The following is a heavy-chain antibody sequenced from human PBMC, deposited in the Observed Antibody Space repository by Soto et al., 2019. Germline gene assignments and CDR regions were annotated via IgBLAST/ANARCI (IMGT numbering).Heavy chain of an antibody. J-gene: IGHJ5*02. D-gene: IGHD4-17*01. Sequence: SETLSLTCAVYGGSFSGYYWSWIRQPPGKGLEWIGYIYYSGSTYYNPSLKSRVTISVDTSKNQFSLKLSSVTAADTAVYYCARSYGDSPNWFDPWGQGTLVTVSS. CDR2: IYYSGST. V-gene: IGHV4-59*06. CDR3: ARSYGDSPNWFDP. CDR1: GGSFSGYY.